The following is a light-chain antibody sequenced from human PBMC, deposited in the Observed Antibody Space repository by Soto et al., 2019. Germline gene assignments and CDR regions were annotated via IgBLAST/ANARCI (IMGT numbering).Light chain of an antibody. V-gene: IGLV2-11*01. J-gene: IGLJ2*01. CDR3: CSYAGSYILL. CDR1: SSDVGTYNY. CDR2: DVS. Sequence: QAVVTQPRSVSGSPKQSVTISCTGTSSDVGTYNYVSWFQQHPGKAPKLMISDVSKRPSGVPDRFSGSKSGNTASLTISGLQAEDEADYYCCSYAGSYILLFGGGTKLTVL.